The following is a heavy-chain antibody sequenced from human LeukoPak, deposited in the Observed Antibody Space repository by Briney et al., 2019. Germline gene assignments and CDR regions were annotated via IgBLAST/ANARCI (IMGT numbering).Heavy chain of an antibody. Sequence: GGSLRLSCAASGFTFSSYWMSWVRQAPGKGLEWVANIKQDGSEKYYVDSVKGRFTIPRDNAKNSLYLQMNSLRAEDTAVYYCARDLLDYGSAFDIWGQGTMVTVSS. CDR1: GFTFSSYW. CDR2: IKQDGSEK. D-gene: IGHD3-10*01. CDR3: ARDLLDYGSAFDI. J-gene: IGHJ3*02. V-gene: IGHV3-7*01.